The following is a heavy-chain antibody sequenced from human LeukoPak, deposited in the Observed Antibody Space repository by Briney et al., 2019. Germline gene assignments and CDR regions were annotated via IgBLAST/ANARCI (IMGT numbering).Heavy chain of an antibody. CDR2: MGVSGDNV. D-gene: IGHD4-17*01. V-gene: IGHV3-23*01. Sequence: GGSLRLSCAASGFTFSAYGVTWVRQAPGKGLEWVSSMGVSGDNVHYADSVKGRFAISRDNSKNTLYLQTNSLRAEDAAVYYCAKDPNGDYVGAFDTWGQGTMVIVSS. CDR3: AKDPNGDYVGAFDT. CDR1: GFTFSAYG. J-gene: IGHJ3*02.